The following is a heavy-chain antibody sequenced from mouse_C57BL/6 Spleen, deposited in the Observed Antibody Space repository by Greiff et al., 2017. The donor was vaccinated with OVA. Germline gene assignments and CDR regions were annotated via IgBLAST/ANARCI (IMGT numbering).Heavy chain of an antibody. J-gene: IGHJ1*03. CDR3: ARGGSNYNWYVGV. D-gene: IGHD2-5*01. CDR2: INPYNGGT. CDR1: GYTFTDYY. V-gene: IGHV1-19*01. Sequence: SGPVLVKPGASVKMSCKASGYTFTDYYMNWVKQSHGKSLEWIGVINPYNGGTSYNQKFKGKATLTVDKSSSTAYVELNSLTSEDAAVYYCARGGSNYNWYVGVWGTGTTVTVSS.